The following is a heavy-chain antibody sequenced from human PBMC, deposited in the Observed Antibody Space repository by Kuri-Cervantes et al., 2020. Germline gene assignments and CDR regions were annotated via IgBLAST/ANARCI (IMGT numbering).Heavy chain of an antibody. D-gene: IGHD3-22*01. CDR3: AKVARSSGYYYEFDY. CDR2: IKQDGSEK. V-gene: IGHV3-7*01. J-gene: IGHJ4*02. CDR1: GFTFSSYS. Sequence: ETLSLTCAASGFTFSSYSMNWVRQALGKGLEWVANIKQDGSEKYYVDSVKGRFTISRDNAKNSLYLQMNSLKAEDTAVYYCAKVARSSGYYYEFDYWGQGTLVTVSS.